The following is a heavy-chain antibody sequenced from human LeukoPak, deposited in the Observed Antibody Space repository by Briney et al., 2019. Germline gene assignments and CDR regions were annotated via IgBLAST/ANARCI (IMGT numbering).Heavy chain of an antibody. D-gene: IGHD6-19*01. CDR3: AKEEYSSVRGAFDI. CDR2: ISSSSSYI. J-gene: IGHJ3*02. CDR1: GFTFSSYS. Sequence: PGGSLRLSCAASGFTFSSYSMNWVRQAPGKGLEWVSSISSSSSYIYYADSVKGRFTISRDNSKNTLYLHMDSLRVEDTAVYYCAKEEYSSVRGAFDIWGQGTMVTVSS. V-gene: IGHV3-21*04.